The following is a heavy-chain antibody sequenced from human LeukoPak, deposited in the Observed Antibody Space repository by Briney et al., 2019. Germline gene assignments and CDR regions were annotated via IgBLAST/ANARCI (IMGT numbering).Heavy chain of an antibody. V-gene: IGHV3-74*03. CDR3: AGTMVPYGMDV. Sequence: GGSLRLSCAASGFTFSSYWMHWVRQAPGKGLVWVSRIHRDGSSTTYADSVKGRSTISRDNAKNTLYLQMNSLRAEDTAVYYCAGTMVPYGMDVWGQGTTVTVSS. CDR2: IHRDGSST. D-gene: IGHD4/OR15-4a*01. J-gene: IGHJ6*02. CDR1: GFTFSSYW.